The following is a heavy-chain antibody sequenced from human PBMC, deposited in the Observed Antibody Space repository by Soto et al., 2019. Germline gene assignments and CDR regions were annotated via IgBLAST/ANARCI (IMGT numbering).Heavy chain of an antibody. J-gene: IGHJ4*02. CDR2: INHSGST. CDR1: GGSFSGYY. CDR3: ARVYYDYVWGPAEGFDY. Sequence: QVQLQQWGAGLLKPSETLSLTCAVYGGSFSGYYWSWIRQPPGKGLEWIGEINHSGSTNYNPSLKSRVTISVDTSKNQFSLKLSSVTAADTAVYYCARVYYDYVWGPAEGFDYWGQGTLVTVSS. D-gene: IGHD3-16*01. V-gene: IGHV4-34*01.